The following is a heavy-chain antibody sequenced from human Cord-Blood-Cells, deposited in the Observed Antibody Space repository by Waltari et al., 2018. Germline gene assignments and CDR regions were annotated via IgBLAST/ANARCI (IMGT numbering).Heavy chain of an antibody. D-gene: IGHD3-16*01. CDR2: IYYSGRT. J-gene: IGHJ5*02. Sequence: QLQLQESGPGLVKPSETLSLTCTVSGGSISSSSYYWGWIRQPPGKGLEWIGSIYYSGRTYYNPSLKSRVTISVDTSKNQFSLKLSSVTAADTAVYYCARVGFGSRAWFDPWGQGTLVTVSS. CDR1: GGSISSSSYY. CDR3: ARVGFGSRAWFDP. V-gene: IGHV4-39*07.